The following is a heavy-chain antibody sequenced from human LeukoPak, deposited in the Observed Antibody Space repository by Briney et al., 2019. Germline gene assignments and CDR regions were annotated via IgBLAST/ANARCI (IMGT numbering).Heavy chain of an antibody. J-gene: IGHJ5*02. Sequence: GGSLRLSCAASGFSVSDNSMSWVRQAPGKGLEWVSVLYSGGNTYYVDSLKGRFTISRHNSKNTLYLQMNSLKPEDTAVYFCAKDRGDFPWGQGTLVTVSS. CDR2: LYSGGNT. CDR3: AKDRGDFP. CDR1: GFSVSDNS. D-gene: IGHD2-21*02. V-gene: IGHV3-53*04.